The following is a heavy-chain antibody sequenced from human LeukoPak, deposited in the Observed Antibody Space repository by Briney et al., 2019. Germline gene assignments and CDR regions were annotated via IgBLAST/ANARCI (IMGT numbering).Heavy chain of an antibody. V-gene: IGHV3-74*01. CDR3: ARVPYCSGGSCKYYFDY. Sequence: GGSLRLSCAASGFVFSSYWMHWVRQAPGKGLVWVSRINSDGSSTSYADSVKGRFTISRDNAKNTLYLQMNSLRAEDTAVYYCARVPYCSGGSCKYYFDYWGQGTLVTVSS. CDR2: INSDGSST. CDR1: GFVFSSYW. J-gene: IGHJ4*02. D-gene: IGHD2-15*01.